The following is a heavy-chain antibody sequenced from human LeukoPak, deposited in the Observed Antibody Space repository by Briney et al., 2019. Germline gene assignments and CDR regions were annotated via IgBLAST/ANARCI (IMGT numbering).Heavy chain of an antibody. CDR2: IIPIFGTA. CDR3: ARARSRDGYNLGY. CDR1: GGTFSNYA. D-gene: IGHD5-24*01. V-gene: IGHV1-69*06. J-gene: IGHJ4*02. Sequence: SVKVSCKASGGTFSNYAISWVRQAPGQGLEWMGGIIPIFGTANYAQKFRGRVTITADKSTSTAYMELSSLRSEDTAVYYCARARSRDGYNLGYWGQGTLVTVSS.